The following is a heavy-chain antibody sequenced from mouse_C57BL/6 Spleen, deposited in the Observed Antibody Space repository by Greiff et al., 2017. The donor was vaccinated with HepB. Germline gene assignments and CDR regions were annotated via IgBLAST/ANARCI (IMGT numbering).Heavy chain of an antibody. V-gene: IGHV5-17*01. J-gene: IGHJ1*03. CDR2: ISSGSSTI. D-gene: IGHD1-1*01. Sequence: DVKLVESGGGLVKPGGSLKLSCAASGFTFSDYGMHWVRQAPEKGLEWVAYISSGSSTIYYADTVKGRFTISRDNAKNTLFLQMTSLRSEDTAMYYCARPGYYGSRYFDVWGTGTTVTVSS. CDR3: ARPGYYGSRYFDV. CDR1: GFTFSDYG.